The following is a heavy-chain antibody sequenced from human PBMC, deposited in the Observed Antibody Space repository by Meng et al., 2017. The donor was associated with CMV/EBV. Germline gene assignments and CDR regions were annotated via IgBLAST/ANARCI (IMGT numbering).Heavy chain of an antibody. Sequence: SETLSLTCTVSGGSISSSSYYWGWTRQPPGKGREWIGSIYYSGSTYYNPSLKSRVTISVDTSKNQFSLKLSSVTAADTAVYYCARHGRVVPAAYNWFDPWGQGTLVTVSS. CDR3: ARHGRVVPAAYNWFDP. D-gene: IGHD2-2*01. J-gene: IGHJ5*02. CDR1: GGSISSSSYY. V-gene: IGHV4-39*01. CDR2: IYYSGST.